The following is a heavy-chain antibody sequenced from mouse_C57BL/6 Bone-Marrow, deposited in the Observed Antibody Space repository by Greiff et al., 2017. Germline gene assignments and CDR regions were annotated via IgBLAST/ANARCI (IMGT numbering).Heavy chain of an antibody. CDR1: GYTFTNYW. CDR2: IYPGGGYT. D-gene: IGHD2-10*01. V-gene: IGHV1-63*01. J-gene: IGHJ2*01. CDR3: ARSYYDYFDY. Sequence: VKLQESGAELVRPGTSVKMSCQASGYTFTNYWIGWAKQRPGHGLEWIGDIYPGGGYTNYNEKFKGKATLTADKSSSTAYMQFSSLTSEESAIYYCARSYYDYFDYWGQGTTLTVSS.